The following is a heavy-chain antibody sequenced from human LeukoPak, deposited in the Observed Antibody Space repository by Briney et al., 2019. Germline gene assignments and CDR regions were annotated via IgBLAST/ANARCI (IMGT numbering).Heavy chain of an antibody. CDR1: GGSFSGYY. CDR3: ASLVGATTYDH. D-gene: IGHD1-26*01. CDR2: INHSGST. Sequence: SETLSLTCAVYGGSFSGYYWSWIRQPPGKGLEWIGEINHSGSTNYNPSLKSRVTISVDTSKNQFSLKLSSVTAADTAVYYCASLVGATTYDHWGQGTLVTVSS. J-gene: IGHJ4*02. V-gene: IGHV4-34*01.